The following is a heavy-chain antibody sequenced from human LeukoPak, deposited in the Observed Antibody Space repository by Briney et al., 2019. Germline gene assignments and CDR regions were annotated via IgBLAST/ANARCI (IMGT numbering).Heavy chain of an antibody. V-gene: IGHV1-2*02. Sequence: ASVKVSCKASGYTFTGYYMHWVRQAPGQGLEWMGWINPNSGGTNYAQKFQGRVTMTRDTSISTAYMELSRLRSDDTAVYYCARVWVGAAFRFDCWGQGTLVTVSS. D-gene: IGHD1-26*01. CDR1: GYTFTGYY. J-gene: IGHJ4*02. CDR3: ARVWVGAAFRFDC. CDR2: INPNSGGT.